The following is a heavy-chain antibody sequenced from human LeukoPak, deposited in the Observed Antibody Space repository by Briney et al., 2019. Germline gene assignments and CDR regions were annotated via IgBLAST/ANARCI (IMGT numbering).Heavy chain of an antibody. CDR1: GFTFSSYW. CDR3: ASTRKYCSGSSCYPLPDY. D-gene: IGHD2-15*01. CDR2: IKQDGSEK. Sequence: PGGSLRLSCAASGFTFSSYWMSWVRQAPGKGLEWVANIKQDGSEKYYVDSVKGRFTISRDNAKNSLYLQMNSLRAEDTAVYYCASTRKYCSGSSCYPLPDYWGQGTLVTVSS. V-gene: IGHV3-7*01. J-gene: IGHJ4*02.